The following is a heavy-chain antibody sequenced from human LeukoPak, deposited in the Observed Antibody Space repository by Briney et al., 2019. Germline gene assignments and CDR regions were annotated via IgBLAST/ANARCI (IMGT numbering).Heavy chain of an antibody. CDR3: ASGPPTGYSYVS. Sequence: SETLSLTCTVSGGSINNYYWSWIRQPPGKGLEWIGYIYYSGSTNYNPSLKSRVTISVDTSKNQFSLKLSSVTAADTAVYYCASGPPTGYSYVSWGQGTLVTVSS. CDR2: IYYSGST. V-gene: IGHV4-59*01. CDR1: GGSINNYY. J-gene: IGHJ5*02. D-gene: IGHD5-18*01.